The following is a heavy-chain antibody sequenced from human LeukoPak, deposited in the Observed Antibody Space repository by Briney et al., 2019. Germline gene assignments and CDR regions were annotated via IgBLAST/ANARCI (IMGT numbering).Heavy chain of an antibody. J-gene: IGHJ4*02. CDR3: AKDPSIVAAGMVWYFDY. V-gene: IGHV3-23*01. Sequence: GGSLRLSCAASGFTFSSYAMSWVRQAPGKGLEWVSGISDSGGSTYYADSVKGRFTISRDNAKNTLYLQMISRRDEDTALYYCAKDPSIVAAGMVWYFDYWGQGTLVTVSS. D-gene: IGHD6-13*01. CDR1: GFTFSSYA. CDR2: ISDSGGST.